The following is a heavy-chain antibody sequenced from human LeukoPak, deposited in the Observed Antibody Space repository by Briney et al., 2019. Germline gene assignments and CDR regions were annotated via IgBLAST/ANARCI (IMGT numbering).Heavy chain of an antibody. V-gene: IGHV1-69*06. CDR1: GGTFSSYA. CDR2: IIPIFGTA. Sequence: ASVKVSCKASGGTFSSYAISWVRQAPGQGLEWMGGIIPIFGTANYAQKFQGRVTITADKSTSTAYMELSSLRSEDTAVYYCAREGYSSGWYNYSDYWGQGTLVTVSS. D-gene: IGHD6-19*01. J-gene: IGHJ4*02. CDR3: AREGYSSGWYNYSDY.